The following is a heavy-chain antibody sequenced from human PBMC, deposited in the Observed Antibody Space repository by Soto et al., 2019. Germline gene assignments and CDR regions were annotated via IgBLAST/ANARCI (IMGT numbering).Heavy chain of an antibody. J-gene: IGHJ4*02. D-gene: IGHD4-4*01. Sequence: PGGSLRLSCAASGFTFSSYALSWVRQAPAKGLEWVSTISGSGGSTYYADSVKGRFTISRDNSKYTLYLQMNSLRAEDTALYYCALRPKATGFDDWGQGTLVTVSS. V-gene: IGHV3-23*01. CDR3: ALRPKATGFDD. CDR1: GFTFSSYA. CDR2: ISGSGGST.